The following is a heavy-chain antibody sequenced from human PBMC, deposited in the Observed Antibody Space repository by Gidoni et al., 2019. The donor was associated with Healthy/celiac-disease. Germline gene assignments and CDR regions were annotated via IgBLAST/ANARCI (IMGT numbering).Heavy chain of an antibody. CDR2: TRNKANSYTT. D-gene: IGHD4-17*01. V-gene: IGHV3-72*01. CDR1: GFTFSDHS. Sequence: EVQLVESGGGLVQPGGSLRLSCAASGFTFSDHSMDWVRQAPGKGLEWVGRTRNKANSYTTEYAASVKGRFTISRDDSKNSLYLQMNSLKTEDTAVYYCARAYGRLSGYYYYGMDVWGQGTTVTVSS. CDR3: ARAYGRLSGYYYYGMDV. J-gene: IGHJ6*02.